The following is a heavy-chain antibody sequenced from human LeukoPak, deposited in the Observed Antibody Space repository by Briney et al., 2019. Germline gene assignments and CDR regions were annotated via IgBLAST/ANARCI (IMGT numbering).Heavy chain of an antibody. CDR1: GGSISSSSYY. J-gene: IGHJ4*02. D-gene: IGHD3-3*01. V-gene: IGHV4-39*01. CDR3: ARSRPRYYDFWSGYLYYFDY. CDR2: IYYSGST. Sequence: SETLSLTCTVSGGSISSSSYYWGWIRQPPGKGLEWIGSIYYSGSTYYNPSLKSRVTISVDTSKNQFSLKLSSVTAADTAVYYCARSRPRYYDFWSGYLYYFDYWGQGTLVTVSS.